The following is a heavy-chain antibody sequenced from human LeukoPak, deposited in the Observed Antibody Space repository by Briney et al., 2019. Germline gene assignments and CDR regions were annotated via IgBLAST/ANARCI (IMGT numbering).Heavy chain of an antibody. Sequence: LETLSLTCTVSGYSISSGYYWGWIRQPPGKGLEWIGSIYLSGSTYYNPSLKSRVTISVDASKNQFSLKPSSVTAADTAVYYCARVAGYYYYYMDVWGKGTMVTVSS. CDR1: GYSISSGYY. V-gene: IGHV4-38-2*02. J-gene: IGHJ6*03. CDR3: ARVAGYYYYYMDV. CDR2: IYLSGST.